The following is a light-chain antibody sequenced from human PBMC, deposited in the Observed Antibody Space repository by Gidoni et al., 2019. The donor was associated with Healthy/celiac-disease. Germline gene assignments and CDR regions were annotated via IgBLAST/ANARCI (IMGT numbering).Light chain of an antibody. CDR3: QQYNTMGT. J-gene: IGKJ3*01. CDR1: QSISSW. V-gene: IGKV1-5*03. CDR2: KAS. Sequence: DTQMTQSPSTLSASVGDRVTITCRASQSISSWLAWYQQKPGKAPKLLIYKASSLESGVPSRFSGSGSGTEFTLTISSLQPDDFATYYCQQYNTMGTFGPGTKVDIK.